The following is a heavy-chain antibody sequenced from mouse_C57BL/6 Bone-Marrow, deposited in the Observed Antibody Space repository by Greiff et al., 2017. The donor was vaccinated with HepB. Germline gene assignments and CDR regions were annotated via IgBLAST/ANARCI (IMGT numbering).Heavy chain of an antibody. J-gene: IGHJ3*01. CDR2: IYPGGGYT. V-gene: IGHV1-63*01. CDR1: GYTFTNYW. Sequence: QVQLKESGAELVRPGTSVKMSCKASGYTFTNYWIGWAKQRPGHGLEWIGDIYPGGGYTNYNEKFKGKATLTADKSSSTAYMQFSSLTSEDSAIYYCAIYYYGSPAYWGQGTLVTVSA. D-gene: IGHD1-1*01. CDR3: AIYYYGSPAY.